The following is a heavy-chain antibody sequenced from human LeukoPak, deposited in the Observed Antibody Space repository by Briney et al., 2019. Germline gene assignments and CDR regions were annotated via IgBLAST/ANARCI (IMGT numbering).Heavy chain of an antibody. CDR2: IKTKTDDGTT. D-gene: IGHD6-6*01. Sequence: GGSLRLSCAASGFTFSNAWMSWVRQAPGKRLEWVGHIKTKTDDGTTDFAAPVKGRFTISRDDSKNTLYLQMNSLNTEDTAVYYCTTVSSRGPLDYWGQGTLVTVSS. V-gene: IGHV3-15*01. CDR3: TTVSSRGPLDY. CDR1: GFTFSNAW. J-gene: IGHJ4*02.